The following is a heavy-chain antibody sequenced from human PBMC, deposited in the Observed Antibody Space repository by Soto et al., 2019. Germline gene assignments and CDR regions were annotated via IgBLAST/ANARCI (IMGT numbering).Heavy chain of an antibody. CDR2: IYHSGST. Sequence: SETLSLTCAVSGGSISSGGYSWSWIRQPPGKGLERIGYIYHSGSTYYNPSFEGQVTISADRSTATAFLQWRSLEASDSALYFCARLVSLLQPIDSWGQGTPVTVSS. CDR3: ARLVSLLQPIDS. V-gene: IGHV4-30-2*01. J-gene: IGHJ5*01. CDR1: GGSISSGGYS. D-gene: IGHD4-4*01.